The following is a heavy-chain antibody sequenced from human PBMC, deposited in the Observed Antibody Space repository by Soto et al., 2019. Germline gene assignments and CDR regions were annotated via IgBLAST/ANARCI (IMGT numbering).Heavy chain of an antibody. CDR1: GYTFTSYG. CDR2: ISTYNGNT. J-gene: IGHJ4*02. V-gene: IGHV1-18*01. CDR3: ARGMVRGVGSDY. Sequence: QVQLVQSGAEVKKPGASVKVSCRASGYTFTSYGISWVRQAPGQVLEWMGWISTYNGNTKYAQKLQGRVTMTTDTSTSTAYMELRSLRADDTAVFCCARGMVRGVGSDYWGQGTLVTVSS. D-gene: IGHD3-10*01.